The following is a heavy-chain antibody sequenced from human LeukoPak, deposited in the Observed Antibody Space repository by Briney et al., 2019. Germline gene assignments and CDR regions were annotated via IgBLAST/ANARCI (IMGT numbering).Heavy chain of an antibody. J-gene: IGHJ4*02. Sequence: GESLKISCKGSGYSFTSYWIGWVRQMPGKGLEWMGIIYPGDSDTRYSPSFQGQVTISADKSISTAYLQWSGLKASDTAMYYCARRQGYYYDSSGYYPLLPFDYWGQGTLVTVSS. D-gene: IGHD3-22*01. V-gene: IGHV5-51*01. CDR3: ARRQGYYYDSSGYYPLLPFDY. CDR1: GYSFTSYW. CDR2: IYPGDSDT.